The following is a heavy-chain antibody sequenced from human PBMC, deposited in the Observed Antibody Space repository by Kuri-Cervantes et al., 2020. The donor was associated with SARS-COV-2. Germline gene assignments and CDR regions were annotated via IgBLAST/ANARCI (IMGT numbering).Heavy chain of an antibody. J-gene: IGHJ4*02. CDR3: AHRLPGFWSGYYVY. V-gene: IGHV2-5*02. CDR1: GLSRSTSVVG. D-gene: IGHD3-3*01. Sequence: SGPTQVKPTQTLTLTCTFPGLSRSTSVVGVGWIRQPPGKALEWLALIYWDDDKRHSPSLKSRLTITKDTAKNQLVLTMTNMDPVYTATYCSAHRLPGFWSGYYVYWGQGTLVTVSS. CDR2: IYWDDDK.